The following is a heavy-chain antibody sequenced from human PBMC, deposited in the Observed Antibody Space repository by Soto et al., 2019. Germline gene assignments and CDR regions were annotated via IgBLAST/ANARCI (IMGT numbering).Heavy chain of an antibody. V-gene: IGHV4-59*01. D-gene: IGHD3-3*01. CDR3: GRGAEAYYDFWSGYVYFDY. CDR2: IYYSGST. J-gene: IGHJ4*02. CDR1: GGSISSYY. Sequence: SETLSLTCTVSGGSISSYYWSWIRQPPGKGLEWIGYIYYSGSTNYNPSLKSRVTISVDTSKNQFSLKLSSVTAADTAVYYCGRGAEAYYDFWSGYVYFDYWGQGTLVTVSS.